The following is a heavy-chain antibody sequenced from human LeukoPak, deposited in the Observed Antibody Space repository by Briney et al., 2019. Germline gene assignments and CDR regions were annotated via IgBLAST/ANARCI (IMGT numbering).Heavy chain of an antibody. Sequence: GGSLTLSCAPSGFSFGDLYMTWIRQAPGKGLEWVAVISYAGSGKYYADSVKGRFTISRDNSKNTLYLQMNSLRAEDTAVYYCAKSSSGGWYLLGDAFDIWGQGTMVTVSS. CDR2: ISYAGSGK. J-gene: IGHJ3*02. D-gene: IGHD6-19*01. CDR1: GFSFGDLY. CDR3: AKSSSGGWYLLGDAFDI. V-gene: IGHV3-30*18.